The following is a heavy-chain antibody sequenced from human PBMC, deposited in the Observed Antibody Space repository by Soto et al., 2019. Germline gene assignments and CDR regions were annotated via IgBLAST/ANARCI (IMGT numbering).Heavy chain of an antibody. CDR1: GFSFSDYF. CDR3: ARDNSQNYGTPTASSLFHP. Sequence: GASVKVSCKASGFSFSDYFMHWVRQAPGQGLEWMGIINPSGDIRNYAQKFQGRVTITRDTSTSTVYMDLSSLRYEDTTVYYCARDNSQNYGTPTASSLFHPWGQGTPVTVSS. J-gene: IGHJ5*02. CDR2: INPSGDIR. V-gene: IGHV1-46*01. D-gene: IGHD1-7*01.